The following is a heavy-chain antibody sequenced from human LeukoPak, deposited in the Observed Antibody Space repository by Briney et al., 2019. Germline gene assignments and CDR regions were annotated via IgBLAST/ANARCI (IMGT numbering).Heavy chain of an antibody. CDR1: GFTFSSYA. D-gene: IGHD3-3*01. J-gene: IGHJ5*02. CDR3: AKSMQKSERRSNWFDP. CDR2: ISGSGGST. V-gene: IGHV3-23*01. Sequence: GGSLRLSCAASGFTFSSYAMSWVRQAPGKGLEWVSAISGSGGSTYYADSVKGRFTISRDNSKNTLYLQMNSLRAEDTAVYYCAKSMQKSERRSNWFDPWGQRTLVTLSS.